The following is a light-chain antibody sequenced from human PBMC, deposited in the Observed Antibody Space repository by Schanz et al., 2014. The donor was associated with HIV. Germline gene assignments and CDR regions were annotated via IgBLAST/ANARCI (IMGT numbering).Light chain of an antibody. J-gene: IGKJ4*01. CDR3: QQYHSSPLT. CDR1: QSISSSY. Sequence: ESVLTQSPGTLSLFPGERATLSCRTSQSISSSYLAWYQQRPGQAPRLLIYGASNRATGVPDRFSGSGSGTDFTLTITRLEPEDFAVYYCQQYHSSPLTFGGGTKVEIK. CDR2: GAS. V-gene: IGKV3-20*01.